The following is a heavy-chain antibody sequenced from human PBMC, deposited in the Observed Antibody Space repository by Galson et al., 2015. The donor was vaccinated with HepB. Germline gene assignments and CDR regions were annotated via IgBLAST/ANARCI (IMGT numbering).Heavy chain of an antibody. V-gene: IGHV3-30*04. Sequence: SLRLSCAASGFTFSSYAMHWVRQAPGKGLEWVAVISYDGSNKYYADSVKGRFTISRDNSKNTLYLQMNSLRAEDTAVYYCARDPDDRWERAGRQAPSEAQSLRYFDWLYYYYYGMDVWGQGTTVTVSS. CDR3: ARDPDDRWERAGRQAPSEAQSLRYFDWLYYYYYGMDV. CDR1: GFTFSSYA. J-gene: IGHJ6*02. D-gene: IGHD3-9*01. CDR2: ISYDGSNK.